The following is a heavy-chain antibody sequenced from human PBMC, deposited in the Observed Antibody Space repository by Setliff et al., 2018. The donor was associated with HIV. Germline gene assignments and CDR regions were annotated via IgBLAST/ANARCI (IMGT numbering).Heavy chain of an antibody. J-gene: IGHJ4*02. CDR3: ASGNCAGDCYHDY. Sequence: SETLSLTCTVSGGSINISSYYWGWIRQPPGKGLEWIGSMYYSGSTYQNLSLKRRVTISVDMSKNQFSLKLSSVTAADTAVYYCASGNCAGDCYHDYWGQGTLVTRLL. CDR2: MYYSGST. V-gene: IGHV4-39*01. D-gene: IGHD2-21*02. CDR1: GGSINISSYY.